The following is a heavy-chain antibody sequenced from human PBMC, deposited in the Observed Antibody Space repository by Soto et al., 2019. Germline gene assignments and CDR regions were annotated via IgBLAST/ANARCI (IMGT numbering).Heavy chain of an antibody. V-gene: IGHV1-2*02. J-gene: IGHJ6*02. CDR3: ARDLNDFWSGPPSSMDV. D-gene: IGHD3-3*01. CDR1: GYTFTGYY. CDR2: INPNSGGT. Sequence: GASVKVSCKASGYTFTGYYMHWVRQAPGQGLEWMGWINPNSGGTNYAQKFQGRATMTRDTSISAAYMELSRLRSDDTAVYYCARDLNDFWSGPPSSMDVWGQGTTVTVS.